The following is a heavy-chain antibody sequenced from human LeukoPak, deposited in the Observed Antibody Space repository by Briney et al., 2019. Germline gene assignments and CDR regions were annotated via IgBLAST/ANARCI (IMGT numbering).Heavy chain of an antibody. CDR3: ARIMVGATGDY. CDR1: GXSFINYC. CDR2: IYPGDSDT. Sequence: GESLKISFKGSGXSFINYCVAWVRQMPGKGLEWMGIIYPGDSDTRYSPSFQGQVTISADKSISTAYLQWSSLKASDTAVYYCARIMVGATGDYWGQGTLVTVSS. D-gene: IGHD1-26*01. J-gene: IGHJ4*02. V-gene: IGHV5-51*01.